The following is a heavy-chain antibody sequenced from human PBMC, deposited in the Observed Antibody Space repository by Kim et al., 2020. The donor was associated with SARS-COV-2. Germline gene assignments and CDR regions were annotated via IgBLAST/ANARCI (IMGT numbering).Heavy chain of an antibody. V-gene: IGHV1-69*04. Sequence: SVKVSCKASGGTFSSYAISWVRQAPGQGLEWMGRIIPILGIANYAQKFQGRVTITADKSTSTAYMELSSLRSEDTAVYYCARDRGAYDILTGYYRLDWFDPWGQGTLVPVSS. CDR2: IIPILGIA. CDR3: ARDRGAYDILTGYYRLDWFDP. D-gene: IGHD3-9*01. CDR1: GGTFSSYA. J-gene: IGHJ5*02.